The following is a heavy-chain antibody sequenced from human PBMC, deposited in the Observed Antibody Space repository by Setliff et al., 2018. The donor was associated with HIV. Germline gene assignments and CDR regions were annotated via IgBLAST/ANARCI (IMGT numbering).Heavy chain of an antibody. CDR2: IYYSGST. J-gene: IGHJ4*02. CDR3: AQLGMVDDFDY. V-gene: IGHV4-61*03. CDR1: GDSVSSRSYY. Sequence: KPSETLSLTCTVSGDSVSSRSYYWSWIRQPPGKGLEWIGYIYYSGSTNYNPSLKSRVTISVETSKNHFSLKLRSVTAADTAVYYCAQLGMVDDFDYWGQGTLVTVSS. D-gene: IGHD1-1*01.